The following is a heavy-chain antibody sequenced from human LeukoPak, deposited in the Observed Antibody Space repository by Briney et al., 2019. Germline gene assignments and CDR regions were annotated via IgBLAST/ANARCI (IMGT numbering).Heavy chain of an antibody. CDR3: ARLSGSFLDY. V-gene: IGHV3-33*01. Sequence: GGSLRLSCAASGFTFSRDGMHWVRQAPGKGLEWVAVIWYDASKKYYADSVKGRFTISRDNSKNTLYLQMNSLRAEDTAVYYCARLSGSFLDYWGQGTLVTVSS. D-gene: IGHD1-26*01. CDR1: GFTFSRDG. CDR2: IWYDASKK. J-gene: IGHJ4*02.